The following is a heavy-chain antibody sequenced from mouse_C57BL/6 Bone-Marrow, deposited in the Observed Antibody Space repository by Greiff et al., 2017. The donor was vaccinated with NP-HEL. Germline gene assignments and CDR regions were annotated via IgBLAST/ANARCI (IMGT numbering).Heavy chain of an antibody. CDR1: GFTFSSYG. J-gene: IGHJ4*01. CDR2: ISSGGSYT. CDR3: ARPIYYYGSSYGDYAMDY. D-gene: IGHD1-1*01. Sequence: EVQVVESGGDLVKPGGSLKLSCAASGFTFSSYGMSWVRQTPDKRLEWVATISSGGSYTYYPDSVKGRVTISRDNAKNTLYLQMSSLKSEDTAMYYCARPIYYYGSSYGDYAMDYWGQGTSVTVSS. V-gene: IGHV5-6*01.